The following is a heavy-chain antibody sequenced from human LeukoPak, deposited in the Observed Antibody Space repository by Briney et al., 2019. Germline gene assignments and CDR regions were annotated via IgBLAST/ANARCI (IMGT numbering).Heavy chain of an antibody. Sequence: SETLSLTCTVSGGSISSYYWSWIRQPPGKGLEWIGYIYYSGGTNYNPSLKSRVTISVDTSKNQFSLKLSSVTAADTAVYYCTRRLSNGATLNYFDYWGQGTLVTVSS. D-gene: IGHD4/OR15-4a*01. J-gene: IGHJ4*02. V-gene: IGHV4-59*08. CDR2: IYYSGGT. CDR3: TRRLSNGATLNYFDY. CDR1: GGSISSYY.